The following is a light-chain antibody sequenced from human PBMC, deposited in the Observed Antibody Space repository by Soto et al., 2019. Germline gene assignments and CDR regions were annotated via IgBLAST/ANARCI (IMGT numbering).Light chain of an antibody. CDR2: AAA. CDR3: QQYYNLSLT. CDR1: QTINNN. Sequence: DIQMTQSPSSLSASVGDRVIITCRASQTINNNLNWYQQKTGEAPKLLIYAAANLETGVPSRFSGSGSGTDVIFTIISLQPEDISTDYCQQYYNLSLTFGGGTKVDIK. J-gene: IGKJ4*01. V-gene: IGKV1-33*01.